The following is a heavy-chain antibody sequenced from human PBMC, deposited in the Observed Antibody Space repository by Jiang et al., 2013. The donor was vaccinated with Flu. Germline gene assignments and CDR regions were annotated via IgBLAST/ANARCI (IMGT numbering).Heavy chain of an antibody. D-gene: IGHD7-27*01. V-gene: IGHV3-53*01. J-gene: IGHJ4*02. CDR1: GFAVSRDY. Sequence: VQLLESGGDLIQPGGSLRLSCAASGFAVSRDYMSWVRQAPGKGLEWVSVISSDGSTYYGDSVEGRFTISRDNSKNTLHLQMSSLRADDTAVYYCARALTWGKYGSNLYYFDYWGQGTLVTVSS. CDR3: ARALTWGKYGSNLYYFDY. CDR2: ISSDGST.